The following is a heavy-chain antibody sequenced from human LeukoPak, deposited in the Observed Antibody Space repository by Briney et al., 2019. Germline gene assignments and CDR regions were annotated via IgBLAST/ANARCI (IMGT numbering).Heavy chain of an antibody. V-gene: IGHV4-34*01. CDR2: INHSGST. CDR3: ARTARVYGDYGYFDY. D-gene: IGHD4-17*01. Sequence: KSSETLSLTCAVSGGSFSGYYWSWIRQPPGKGLEWIWEINHSGSTKYNPSLRSRISISVDTLKNQFFLKLRSVTAADTAVYYCARTARVYGDYGYFDYWDQGTLVTVSS. J-gene: IGHJ4*02. CDR1: GGSFSGYY.